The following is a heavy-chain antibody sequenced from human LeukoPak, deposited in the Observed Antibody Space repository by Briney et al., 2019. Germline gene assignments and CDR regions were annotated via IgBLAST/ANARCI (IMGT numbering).Heavy chain of an antibody. CDR3: VRGSRADFDY. Sequence: SETLSLTCAVYGGSFSGYYWSWIRQPPGKGLEWIGEINHSGSTNYNPSLKSRVTISVDTSKNQFSLKLSSVTAADTAAYYCVRGSRADFDYWGQGTLVTVSS. J-gene: IGHJ4*02. D-gene: IGHD6-13*01. CDR1: GGSFSGYY. CDR2: INHSGST. V-gene: IGHV4-34*01.